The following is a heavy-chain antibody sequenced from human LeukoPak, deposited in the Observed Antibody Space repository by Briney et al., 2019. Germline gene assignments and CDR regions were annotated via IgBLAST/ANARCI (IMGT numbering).Heavy chain of an antibody. CDR3: ARVGQYGSGSYYGPPYYMDV. CDR1: GGSISSSSYY. V-gene: IGHV4-39*07. CDR2: IYYSGST. Sequence: SETLSLTCTVSGGSISSSSYYWGWIRQPPGKGLEWIGSIYYSGSTYYNPSLKSRVTISVDTSKNQFSLKLSSVTAADTAVYYCARVGQYGSGSYYGPPYYMDVWGKGTTVTVSS. D-gene: IGHD3-10*01. J-gene: IGHJ6*03.